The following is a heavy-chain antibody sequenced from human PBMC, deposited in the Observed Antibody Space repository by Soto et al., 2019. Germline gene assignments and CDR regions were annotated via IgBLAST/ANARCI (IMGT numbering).Heavy chain of an antibody. Sequence: EVQVVESGGGLVQPGRSLRLSCAASGFSFDDYAMHWVRQAPGKGLEWVSGISWNSGTIGYADSVKGRFTISRDNAKNSLYLQMNSLIVEETDLYYCAKSTGVTANGMGVWGRGTTVTVA. CDR1: GFSFDDYA. V-gene: IGHV3-9*01. J-gene: IGHJ6*02. CDR2: ISWNSGTI. CDR3: AKSTGVTANGMGV. D-gene: IGHD1-20*01.